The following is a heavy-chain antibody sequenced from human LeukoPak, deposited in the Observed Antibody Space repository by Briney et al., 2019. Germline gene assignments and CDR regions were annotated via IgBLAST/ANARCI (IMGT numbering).Heavy chain of an antibody. V-gene: IGHV3-7*01. D-gene: IGHD4-23*01. Sequence: PGGSLRLSCATSGFPFSSYWMTWVRQVPGKGLEWVANINREGNEKYYVDSVKGRFTISRDNAKNSVDLQMDSLRVEDTAVYYCARVGTWELQRVFDFWGQGTLVTVSS. CDR3: ARVGTWELQRVFDF. CDR1: GFPFSSYW. CDR2: INREGNEK. J-gene: IGHJ4*02.